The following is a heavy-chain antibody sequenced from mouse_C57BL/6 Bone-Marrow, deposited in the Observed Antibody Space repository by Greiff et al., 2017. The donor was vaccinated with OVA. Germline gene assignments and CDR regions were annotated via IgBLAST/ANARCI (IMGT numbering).Heavy chain of an antibody. J-gene: IGHJ3*01. CDR3: AREGGYGGAWFAY. V-gene: IGHV1-82*01. CDR2: IYPGDGDT. CDR1: GYAFSSSW. D-gene: IGHD2-2*01. Sequence: VQVVESGPELVKPGASVKISCKASGYAFSSSWMNWVKQRPGKGLEWIGRIYPGDGDTNYNGKFKGKATLTADKSSSTAYMQLSSLTSEDSAVYFCAREGGYGGAWFAYWGQGTLVTVSA.